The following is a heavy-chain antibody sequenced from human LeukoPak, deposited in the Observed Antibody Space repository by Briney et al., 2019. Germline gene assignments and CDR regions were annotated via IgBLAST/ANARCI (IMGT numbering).Heavy chain of an antibody. Sequence: SETLSLTCAVYGGSFSGYYWSWIRQPPGKGLEWIGEINHSGSTNYNPSLKSRVPISVNTSKNQFSLTLSSVTAADTAVYYCARGKPYYYDSSGYYYALGYWGQGTLVTVSS. D-gene: IGHD3-22*01. CDR1: GGSFSGYY. J-gene: IGHJ4*02. CDR3: ARGKPYYYDSSGYYYALGY. V-gene: IGHV4-34*01. CDR2: INHSGST.